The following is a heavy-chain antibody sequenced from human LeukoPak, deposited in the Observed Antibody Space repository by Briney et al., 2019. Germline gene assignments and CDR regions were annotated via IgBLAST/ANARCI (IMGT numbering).Heavy chain of an antibody. Sequence: SVKVSCEASGGTFSSYAISWVRQAPGQGLEWMGGIIPIFGTANYAQKFQGRVTITADESTSTAYMELSSLRSEDTAVYYCARAAIAVAGTGGYYYMDVWGKGTTVTVSS. CDR2: IIPIFGTA. D-gene: IGHD6-19*01. CDR1: GGTFSSYA. J-gene: IGHJ6*03. CDR3: ARAAIAVAGTGGYYYMDV. V-gene: IGHV1-69*13.